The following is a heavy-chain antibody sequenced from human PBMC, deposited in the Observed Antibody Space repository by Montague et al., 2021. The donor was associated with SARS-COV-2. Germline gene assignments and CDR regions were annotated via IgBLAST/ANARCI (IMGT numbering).Heavy chain of an antibody. CDR3: ARGRTVTTFYSYYGMDV. J-gene: IGHJ6*02. Sequence: SETLSLTCAVYGGSFSGYYWSWIRQPPGKGLEWIGEINHSGSTNYNPSLRSRVTISVDTSKNQFSLKLSSLTAADTAVYYCARGRTVTTFYSYYGMDVWGPGTTVTVPS. D-gene: IGHD4-17*01. V-gene: IGHV4-34*01. CDR2: INHSGST. CDR1: GGSFSGYY.